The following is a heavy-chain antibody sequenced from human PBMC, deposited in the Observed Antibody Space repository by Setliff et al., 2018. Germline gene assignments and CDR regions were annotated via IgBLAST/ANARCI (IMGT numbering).Heavy chain of an antibody. D-gene: IGHD2-21*01. CDR2: INLVTGKT. J-gene: IGHJ4*02. CDR1: GYTFTSHD. V-gene: IGHV1-3*01. CDR3: ATEKFPGDWGDY. Sequence: ASVKVSCKASGYTFTSHDLHWVRQVPGQGLEWMGWINLVTGKTVYLQKFQGRVTITRDTSASTAYMEMSSLNSEDTAVYYCATEKFPGDWGDYWGQGTLVTVSS.